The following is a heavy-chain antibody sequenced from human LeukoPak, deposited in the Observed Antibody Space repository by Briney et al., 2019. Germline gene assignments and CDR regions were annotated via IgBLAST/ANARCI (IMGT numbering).Heavy chain of an antibody. J-gene: IGHJ4*02. D-gene: IGHD6-19*01. V-gene: IGHV1-2*02. Sequence: ASVKLSCKASGYTFSNYYLHWVRQAPGEGVEWMGWINPKSGGTKFAQKHQGGVTMTADTSIDTAYLELSNLKSDDTAIYYCARSSSGWPLYFDCWGQGTLVTVSS. CDR3: ARSSSGWPLYFDC. CDR1: GYTFSNYY. CDR2: INPKSGGT.